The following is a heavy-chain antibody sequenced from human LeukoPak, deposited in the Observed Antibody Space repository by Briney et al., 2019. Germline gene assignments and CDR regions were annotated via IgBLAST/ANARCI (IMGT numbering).Heavy chain of an antibody. CDR1: GYTFTSYG. CDR3: ARDSLRFLEWLSQSTSGYFDY. CDR2: ISAYNGNT. Sequence: ASVKVSCKASGYTFTSYGISWVRQAPGQGLEWMGWISAYNGNTNYAQKLQGRVTMTTDTSTSTAYMELRSLRSDDTAVYYCARDSLRFLEWLSQSTSGYFDYWGQGTLVTVSS. J-gene: IGHJ4*02. D-gene: IGHD3-3*01. V-gene: IGHV1-18*01.